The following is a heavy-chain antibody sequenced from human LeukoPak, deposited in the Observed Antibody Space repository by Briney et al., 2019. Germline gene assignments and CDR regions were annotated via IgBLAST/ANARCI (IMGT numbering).Heavy chain of an antibody. Sequence: GASVKVSCKASGGTFSSYAISWVRQARGQGLEWMGGIIPIFGTSNYAQKFQGRVTITTDESTSTAYMELSSLRSEDTAVYYCAKALDSSGWFNAFDIWGQGTMVTVSS. D-gene: IGHD6-19*01. CDR2: IIPIFGTS. J-gene: IGHJ3*02. V-gene: IGHV1-69*05. CDR1: GGTFSSYA. CDR3: AKALDSSGWFNAFDI.